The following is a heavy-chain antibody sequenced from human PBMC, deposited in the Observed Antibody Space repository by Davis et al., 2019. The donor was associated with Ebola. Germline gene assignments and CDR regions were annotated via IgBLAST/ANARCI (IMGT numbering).Heavy chain of an antibody. J-gene: IGHJ5*02. V-gene: IGHV3-23*01. CDR3: AKVHPPTTVTTGWFDP. CDR2: ISVRSIT. Sequence: PGGSLRLSCAASGFIFSSYAMSWVRQAPGKGLEWVSSISVRSITYHADSVKGRFTISRDNSKNTLYLQMNSPRAEDTAVYYCAKVHPPTTVTTGWFDPRGQGTLVTVSS. CDR1: GFIFSSYA. D-gene: IGHD4-17*01.